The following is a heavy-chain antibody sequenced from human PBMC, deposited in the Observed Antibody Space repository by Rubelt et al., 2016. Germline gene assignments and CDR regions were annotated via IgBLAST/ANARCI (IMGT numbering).Heavy chain of an antibody. CDR3: AKDGGGSGSRVPYSSGWSPLDY. CDR2: IRSKANSYAT. V-gene: IGHV3-73*01. D-gene: IGHD6-19*01. Sequence: GGGLVQPGGSLRLSCAASGFTFSSYAMSWVRQAPGKGLEWVGRIRSKANSYATASAASVKGRFTISRDDSKNTLYLQMNSLRAEDTAVYYCAKDGGGSGSRVPYSSGWSPLDYWGQGTLVTVCS. J-gene: IGHJ4*02. CDR1: GFTFSSYA.